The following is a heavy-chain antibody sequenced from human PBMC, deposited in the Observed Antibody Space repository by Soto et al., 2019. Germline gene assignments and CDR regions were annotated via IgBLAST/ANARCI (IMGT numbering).Heavy chain of an antibody. CDR1: GFTFSNYS. CDR3: ARGFCSGGNCYNGLDV. CDR2: VNSDNAYI. V-gene: IGHV3-21*01. D-gene: IGHD2-15*01. Sequence: PGGSVRLSCAASGFTFSNYSINWVRQAPGKGLEWVSSVNSDNAYIYYADSVRGRFTISRDNAKNSLSLQMNSLRADDTAVYYCARGFCSGGNCYNGLDVWGQGTTVTVSS. J-gene: IGHJ6*02.